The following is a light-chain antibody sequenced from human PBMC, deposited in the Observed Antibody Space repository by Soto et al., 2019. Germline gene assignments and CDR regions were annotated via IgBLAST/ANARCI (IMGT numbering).Light chain of an antibody. CDR1: SSDVGGYNF. Sequence: QSALTQPPSASGSPGQSVTISCTGTSSDVGGYNFVSWYRQYPGKAPQLIIYEVTKRPSGFPDRFSGSKSGNTASLTVSGLQAEDEADYYCSSYAATNNYVFGSGTKLNVL. V-gene: IGLV2-8*01. CDR2: EVT. J-gene: IGLJ1*01. CDR3: SSYAATNNYV.